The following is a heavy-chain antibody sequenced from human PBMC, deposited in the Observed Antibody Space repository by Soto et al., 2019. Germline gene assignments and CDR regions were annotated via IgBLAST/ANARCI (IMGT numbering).Heavy chain of an antibody. CDR3: AHRPRGYAYYFDY. D-gene: IGHD5-12*01. Sequence: QITLKESGPTLVKPTQTPTLTCTFSGFSLSTRGVGVAWIRQPPGKALEWLALIFWDDDKWYSPSLKNRLTITEDTSKNQVVLSMTNMDPVDTATYYCAHRPRGYAYYFDYWGQGTLVTVSS. J-gene: IGHJ4*02. CDR2: IFWDDDK. V-gene: IGHV2-5*02. CDR1: GFSLSTRGVG.